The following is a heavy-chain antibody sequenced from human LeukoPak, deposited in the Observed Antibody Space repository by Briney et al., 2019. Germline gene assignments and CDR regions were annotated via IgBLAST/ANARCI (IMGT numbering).Heavy chain of an antibody. J-gene: IGHJ5*02. CDR3: ARHSSVLNSFDP. D-gene: IGHD3-22*01. CDR2: IDPGDSQT. V-gene: IGHV5-10-1*01. Sequence: GESLRISCKGSAYSFTNYWISWVRQVPGKGLEWMGRIDPGDSQTNYSPSFQGHVTISADKSISTAYLQWSSLKASDTAMYYCARHSSVLNSFDPWGQGTLVTVSS. CDR1: AYSFTNYW.